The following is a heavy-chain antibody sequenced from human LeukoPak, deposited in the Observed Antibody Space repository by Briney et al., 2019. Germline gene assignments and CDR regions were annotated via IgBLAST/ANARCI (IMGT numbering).Heavy chain of an antibody. J-gene: IGHJ4*02. D-gene: IGHD5-18*01. CDR1: GFAIRDYW. CDR3: VRGLWTAMGAGAY. Sequence: GGSLRLSCAASGFAIRDYWMTWVRQAPGKGLEWVADINEDGSVTHHVDSAKGRFTISRDNSKSTLYLQMDSLRIEDTSMYYCVRGLWTAMGAGAYWGQGALVAVSS. CDR2: INEDGSVT. V-gene: IGHV3-7*01.